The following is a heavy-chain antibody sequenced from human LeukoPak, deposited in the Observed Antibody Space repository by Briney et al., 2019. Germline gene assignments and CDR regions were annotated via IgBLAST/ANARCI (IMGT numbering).Heavy chain of an antibody. J-gene: IGHJ3*02. D-gene: IGHD2-15*01. CDR3: TTRPYCSGGSCYLAAFDI. Sequence: GGSLTLSCAASGFTFSNAWMSWVRQAPGKGREWVGRIKSKNDGGTTDYAAPVKGRFTISRDDSKNTLYLQMNSLKTEDTAVYYCTTRPYCSGGSCYLAAFDIWGQGTMVTVSS. CDR1: GFTFSNAW. CDR2: IKSKNDGGTT. V-gene: IGHV3-15*01.